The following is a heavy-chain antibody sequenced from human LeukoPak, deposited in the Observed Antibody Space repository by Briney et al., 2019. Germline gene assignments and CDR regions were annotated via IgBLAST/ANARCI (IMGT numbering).Heavy chain of an antibody. CDR3: VKDEPASGWYN. Sequence: GGSLRLSCAASGFTIGNFHMSWVRQAPGKGLQWVSAITHTTHYADSVRGRFTISRDISKNTLYLQMNSLTAEDTAVYYCVKDEPASGWYNWGQGAPVTVSS. CDR1: GFTIGNFH. CDR2: ITHTT. V-gene: IGHV3-23*01. D-gene: IGHD6-19*01. J-gene: IGHJ4*02.